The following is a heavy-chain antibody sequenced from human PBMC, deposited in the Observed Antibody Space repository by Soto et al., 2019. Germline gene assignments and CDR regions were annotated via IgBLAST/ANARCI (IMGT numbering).Heavy chain of an antibody. Sequence: SETLSLTCAVYGGSFSGYYWSWIRQPPGKGLEWIGEINHSGSTNYNPSLKSRVTISVDTSKNQFSLKLSSVTAADTAVYYCARRPGEKIDYWGQGTLVTVSS. J-gene: IGHJ4*02. CDR2: INHSGST. CDR3: ARRPGEKIDY. D-gene: IGHD3-10*01. V-gene: IGHV4-34*01. CDR1: GGSFSGYY.